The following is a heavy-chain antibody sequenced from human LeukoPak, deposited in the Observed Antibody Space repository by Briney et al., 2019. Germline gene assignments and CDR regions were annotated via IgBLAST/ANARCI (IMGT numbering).Heavy chain of an antibody. CDR3: ARDGGLAYSGEFDY. D-gene: IGHD2-15*01. J-gene: IGHJ4*02. CDR2: IYHSGST. Sequence: SPETLSLTCTVSGYSISSGYYWGWIRQPPGKGPEWIGSIYHSGSTYYNPSLKSRVAISVDTSKNQFSLKLSSVTAADTAVYHCARDGGLAYSGEFDYWGQGTLVTVSS. CDR1: GYSISSGYY. V-gene: IGHV4-38-2*02.